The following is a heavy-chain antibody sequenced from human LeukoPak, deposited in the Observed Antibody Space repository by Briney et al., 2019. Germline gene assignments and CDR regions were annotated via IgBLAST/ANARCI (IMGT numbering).Heavy chain of an antibody. CDR2: INPNSGGT. Sequence: ASVKVSCKASGYTFTGYYMHWVRQAPGQGLEWMGWINPNSGGTNYAQKFQGRVTMTRDTSISTAYMELSRLISDDTAVYYCARVKYSSGWYVDYWGQGTLVTVSS. CDR1: GYTFTGYY. V-gene: IGHV1-2*02. J-gene: IGHJ4*02. D-gene: IGHD6-19*01. CDR3: ARVKYSSGWYVDY.